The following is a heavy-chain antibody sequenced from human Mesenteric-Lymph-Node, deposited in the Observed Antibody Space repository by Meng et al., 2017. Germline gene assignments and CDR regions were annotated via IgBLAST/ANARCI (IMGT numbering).Heavy chain of an antibody. J-gene: IGHJ4*02. D-gene: IGHD3-10*01. Sequence: ASVKVSCKASGGTFSSYAISWVRQAPGQGLEWMGWINPNSGGTNYAQKFQGRVTMTRDTSISTAYMELSRLRSDDTAVYYCARVRGTVVRGVIDYWGQGTLVTVSS. CDR2: INPNSGGT. CDR3: ARVRGTVVRGVIDY. CDR1: GGTFSSYA. V-gene: IGHV1-2*02.